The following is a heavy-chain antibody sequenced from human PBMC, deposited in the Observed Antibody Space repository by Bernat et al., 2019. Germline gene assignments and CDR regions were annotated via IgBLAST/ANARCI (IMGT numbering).Heavy chain of an antibody. CDR1: GYTFTSYA. D-gene: IGHD3-10*01. CDR2: INVVNGNT. J-gene: IGHJ3*02. CDR3: ARDRDDAFDI. V-gene: IGHV1-3*01. Sequence: QVQLVQSGAEVKKPGPPVKVSSKASGYTFTSYATHWFRHPPGQRLEWMGWINVVNGNTKYSQKFQGRDTITRDTSARTAYMEVSSLRCEETALYYCARDRDDAFDIWSQGTMVTVSS.